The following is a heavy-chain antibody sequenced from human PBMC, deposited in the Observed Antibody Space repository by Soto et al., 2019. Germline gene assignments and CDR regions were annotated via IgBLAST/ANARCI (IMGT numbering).Heavy chain of an antibody. V-gene: IGHV3-23*01. D-gene: IGHD6-19*01. Sequence: EVQVLESGGGLVQPGGSLRLSCAASGFTFTDYAMTWVRQAPGRGLAWVSTVSGSGANTYYADAVRGRFTISRDNSKNTRSRQMSSLRAEDTAVYYGAKEGKHSNGWWAAFEIWGQGTVVTVA. CDR1: GFTFTDYA. CDR2: VSGSGANT. J-gene: IGHJ3*02. CDR3: AKEGKHSNGWWAAFEI.